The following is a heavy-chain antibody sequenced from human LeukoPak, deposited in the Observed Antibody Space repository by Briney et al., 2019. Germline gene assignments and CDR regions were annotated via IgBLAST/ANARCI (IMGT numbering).Heavy chain of an antibody. D-gene: IGHD2-15*01. CDR1: GYTFTSYG. J-gene: IGHJ4*02. CDR3: ARDQTEDIVVVVAATAFTPLDY. Sequence: ASVKVSCKASGYTFTSYGISWVRQAPGQGLEWMGWISAYNGNTNYAQKLQGRVTMTTDTSTSTAYMELRSLRSDDTAVYYCARDQTEDIVVVVAATAFTPLDYWGQGTLVTVSS. CDR2: ISAYNGNT. V-gene: IGHV1-18*01.